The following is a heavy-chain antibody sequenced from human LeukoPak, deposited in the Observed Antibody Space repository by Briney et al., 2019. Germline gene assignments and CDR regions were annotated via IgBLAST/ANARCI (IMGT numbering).Heavy chain of an antibody. J-gene: IGHJ4*02. D-gene: IGHD6-19*01. CDR2: IYEDGREK. V-gene: IGHV3-7*01. Sequence: AGGSLRLSCAASGFTFSSYGMTWVRQAPGKGLEWVASIYEDGREKYYVDSVKGRFTISRDTAKKSLFLQMNSLRVDDTAVYYCARASGWFKQTFDYWGQGTLVTVSS. CDR1: GFTFSSYG. CDR3: ARASGWFKQTFDY.